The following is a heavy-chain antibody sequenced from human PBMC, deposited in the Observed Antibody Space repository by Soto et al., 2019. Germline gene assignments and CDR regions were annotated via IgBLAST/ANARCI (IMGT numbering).Heavy chain of an antibody. Sequence: QVQLVQSGAEVKKPGSSVKVSCEASGGTFSSDALNWVRQAPGQGLEWMGGIIPMFGTATYAQKFQGKIMIIADESTNTGYMDLLSLRSEDTAVYYSARGRFPSSGLFGMLDHWGQGTLVTVSS. CDR2: IIPMFGTA. V-gene: IGHV1-69*12. D-gene: IGHD3-22*01. CDR1: GGTFSSDA. CDR3: ARGRFPSSGLFGMLDH. J-gene: IGHJ4*02.